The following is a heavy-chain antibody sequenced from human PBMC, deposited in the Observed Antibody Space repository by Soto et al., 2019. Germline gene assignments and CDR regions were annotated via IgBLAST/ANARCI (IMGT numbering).Heavy chain of an antibody. V-gene: IGHV1-69*06. Sequence: QLHLVQSGAEVKKAGSSVKVSCKASGGTVSSYAITWVRQAPGKGLEWMGVFIPIFVSAHYAPKFQGRITVTADTSTTTVYMDLSSLTSEDSAVYWCARELYSCGGDCPYYMDYWGQGTLVTVSS. CDR3: ARELYSCGGDCPYYMDY. J-gene: IGHJ4*02. D-gene: IGHD2-21*02. CDR1: GGTVSSYA. CDR2: FIPIFVSA.